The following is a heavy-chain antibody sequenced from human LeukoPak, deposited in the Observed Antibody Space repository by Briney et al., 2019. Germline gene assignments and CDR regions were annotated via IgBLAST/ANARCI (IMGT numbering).Heavy chain of an antibody. CDR1: GYTLTQLS. CDR3: AIGGHITMFGVVTRGEFDY. J-gene: IGHJ4*02. D-gene: IGHD3-3*01. V-gene: IGHV1-24*01. CDR2: FDPEDGET. Sequence: GASVKVSCKVSGYTLTQLSMHWVRQAPGKGLEWMGGFDPEDGETIYAQKFQGRVTMTDDTSTDTTYIELSSLRSPHTAVSYFAIGGHITMFGVVTRGEFDYWGQGALVTVSS.